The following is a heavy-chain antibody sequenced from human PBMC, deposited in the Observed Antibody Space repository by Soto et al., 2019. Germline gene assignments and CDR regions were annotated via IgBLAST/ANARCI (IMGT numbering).Heavy chain of an antibody. CDR3: AHRRITMVRGVIITGWFDP. J-gene: IGHJ5*02. D-gene: IGHD3-10*01. CDR1: GFSLSTSGVG. V-gene: IGHV2-5*02. CDR2: IDWDDDK. Sequence: QITLKESGPTLVKPTQTLTLTCTFSGFSLSTSGVGVGWIRQPPGKALEWLALIDWDDDKRYSPSLKSRLTSTKDTSKNQVVLTMTNMDPVDTATYYCAHRRITMVRGVIITGWFDPWGQGTLVTVSS.